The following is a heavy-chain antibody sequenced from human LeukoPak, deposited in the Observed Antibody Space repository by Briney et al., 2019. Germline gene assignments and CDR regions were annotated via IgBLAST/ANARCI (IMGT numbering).Heavy chain of an antibody. D-gene: IGHD5-12*01. V-gene: IGHV4-39*07. J-gene: IGHJ4*02. Sequence: SETLSLTCSVSGASISSSSYYWGWIRQPPGKGLEWIGSLYYSGAPYYNPSLKSRVTMSLDTSKNQFSLRLSSATAADTAVYYCARIHSAYANSWGQGTLVSVTS. CDR1: GASISSSSYY. CDR2: LYYSGAP. CDR3: ARIHSAYANS.